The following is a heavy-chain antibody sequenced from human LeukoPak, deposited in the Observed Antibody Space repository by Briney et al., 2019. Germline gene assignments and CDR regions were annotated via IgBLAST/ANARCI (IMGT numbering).Heavy chain of an antibody. CDR2: ISYSGST. Sequence: SETLSLTCTVSGGSIRSYYWSWIRQPPGKGLEWVGYISYSGSTNYNPPLKSRVTISVDTSKNQFSLKLSSVTAADTAVYYCGTYPAYWGQGTLVTVSS. V-gene: IGHV4-59*01. CDR1: GGSIRSYY. CDR3: GTYPAY. J-gene: IGHJ4*02. D-gene: IGHD2-8*01.